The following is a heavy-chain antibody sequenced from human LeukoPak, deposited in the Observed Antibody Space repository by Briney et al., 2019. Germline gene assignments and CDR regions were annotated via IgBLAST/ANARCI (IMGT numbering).Heavy chain of an antibody. Sequence: PGGSLRLSCAASGFTFDDYAMHWVRQAPGKGLEWVSGISWNSGSIGYADSVKGRFTISRDNAKNSLYLQMNSLRAEDTALYYCAKASGGSYRGAFDIWGQGTMVTVSS. V-gene: IGHV3-9*01. CDR2: ISWNSGSI. CDR1: GFTFDDYA. CDR3: AKASGGSYRGAFDI. D-gene: IGHD2-15*01. J-gene: IGHJ3*02.